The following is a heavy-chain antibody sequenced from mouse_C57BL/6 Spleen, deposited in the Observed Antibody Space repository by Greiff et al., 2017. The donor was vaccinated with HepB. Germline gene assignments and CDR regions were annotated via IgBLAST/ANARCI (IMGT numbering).Heavy chain of an antibody. CDR2: INPYNGDN. CDR1: GYSFTGYF. Sequence: VQLQQSGPELVKPGDSVKISCKASGYSFTGYFMNWVMQSHGKSLEWIGRINPYNGDNFYNQKFKGKATLTVDKSSSTAHMELRSLTSEDSAVYYCARVSSGYSAYWGQGTLVTVSA. V-gene: IGHV1-20*01. CDR3: ARVSSGYSAY. D-gene: IGHD3-2*02. J-gene: IGHJ3*01.